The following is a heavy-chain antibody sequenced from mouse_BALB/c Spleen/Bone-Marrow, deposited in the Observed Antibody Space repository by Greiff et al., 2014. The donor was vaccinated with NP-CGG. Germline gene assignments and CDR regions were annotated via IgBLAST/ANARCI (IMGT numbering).Heavy chain of an antibody. Sequence: QSGPGLVKPSQSLSLTRTVTGYSITSDYAWNWIRQFPGNKLEWMGYISYSGSTSYNPSLKSRISITRDTSKNQFFLQLNSVTTEDTATYYCARGGYDDAVDYWGQGTSVTVSS. CDR2: ISYSGST. CDR1: GYSITSDYA. CDR3: ARGGYDDAVDY. V-gene: IGHV3-2*02. D-gene: IGHD2-14*01. J-gene: IGHJ4*01.